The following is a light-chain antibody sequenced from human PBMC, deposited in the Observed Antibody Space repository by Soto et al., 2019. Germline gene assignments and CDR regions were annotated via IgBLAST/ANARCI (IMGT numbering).Light chain of an antibody. V-gene: IGLV1-51*01. CDR3: ATWDSSLSAVI. Sequence: QSLLTQPPSVSSAPGQRVTISCSGSSSNIGNHYVSWYLHLPGTAPQLLVYDNYKRPSGIPDRFSGSKSGTSATLGITGLQTGDEADYYCATWDSSLSAVIFGRGTKLTVL. CDR2: DNY. J-gene: IGLJ2*01. CDR1: SSNIGNHY.